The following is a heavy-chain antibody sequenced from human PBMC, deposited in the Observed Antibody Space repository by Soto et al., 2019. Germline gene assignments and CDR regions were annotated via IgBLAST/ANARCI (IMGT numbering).Heavy chain of an antibody. V-gene: IGHV1-8*01. CDR1: GYTFTNYD. J-gene: IGHJ4*02. CDR2: MTPNSGNT. CDR3: ARNPYGLGDFDY. Sequence: QVQLVQSGAEVKKPGASVKVSCKASGYTFTNYDINWVRQATGQGLELLGWMTPNSGNTGYAQKFKGRVTMTRDTSKSTAYMELSSLRSEDTAVYYCARNPYGLGDFDYWGQGTLVTVSS. D-gene: IGHD1-26*01.